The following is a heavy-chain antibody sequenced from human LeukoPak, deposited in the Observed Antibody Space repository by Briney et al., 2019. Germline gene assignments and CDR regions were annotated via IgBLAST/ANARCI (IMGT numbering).Heavy chain of an antibody. CDR3: ARDLTAADYYYGMDV. D-gene: IGHD6-13*01. CDR2: ISISGGTT. CDR1: GFTFSSYG. V-gene: IGHV3-23*01. J-gene: IGHJ6*02. Sequence: GGSLRLSCATFGFTFSSYGMTWVRQAPGKGLEWVSTISISGGTTYYADSVKGRSTISRDNSKNTLYLQMNSLRAEDTAVYYCARDLTAADYYYGMDVWGQGTTVTVSS.